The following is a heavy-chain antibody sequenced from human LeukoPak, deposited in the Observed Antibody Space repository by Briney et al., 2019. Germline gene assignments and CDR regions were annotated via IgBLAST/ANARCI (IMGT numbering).Heavy chain of an antibody. CDR2: IYTSGST. D-gene: IGHD6-19*01. CDR3: ARDPWLGY. Sequence: PSETLSLTCTVSGGSISSGSYYWSWIRQPAGKGLEWIGRIYTSGSTNYNPSLKSRVTISVDTSKNQFPLKLSSVTAADTAVYYCARDPWLGYWGQGTLVTVSS. CDR1: GGSISSGSYY. V-gene: IGHV4-61*02. J-gene: IGHJ4*02.